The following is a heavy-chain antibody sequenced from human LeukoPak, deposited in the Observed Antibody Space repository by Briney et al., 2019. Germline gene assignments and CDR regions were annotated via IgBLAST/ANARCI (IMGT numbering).Heavy chain of an antibody. CDR1: GGSISSSNW. CDR2: IYHSGST. CDR3: ARVGGFGELRVAYFDY. D-gene: IGHD3-10*01. J-gene: IGHJ4*02. V-gene: IGHV4-4*02. Sequence: SPSETLSLTCAVSGGSISSSNWWSWVRQPPGKGLEWIGEIYHSGSTNYNPSLKSRVTISVDTSKNQFSLKLSSVTAADTAVYYCARVGGFGELRVAYFDYWGQGTLVTVSS.